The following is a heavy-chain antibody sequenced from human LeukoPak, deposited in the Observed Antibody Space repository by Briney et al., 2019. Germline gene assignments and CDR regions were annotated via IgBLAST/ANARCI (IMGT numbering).Heavy chain of an antibody. J-gene: IGHJ4*02. CDR2: IKEDGSKK. CDR1: GFTFSRHW. D-gene: IGHD3-22*01. CDR3: ATPLDYYDSSGYHQGGD. V-gene: IGHV3-7*03. Sequence: GGSLRLSCVVSGFTFSRHWMTWVRQAPGKGLEWVANIKEDGSKKNYVDSVKGRFTVSRDNAKNSLYLEMNSLRAEDTAVYFCATPLDYYDSSGYHQGGDWGQGNLVTVSS.